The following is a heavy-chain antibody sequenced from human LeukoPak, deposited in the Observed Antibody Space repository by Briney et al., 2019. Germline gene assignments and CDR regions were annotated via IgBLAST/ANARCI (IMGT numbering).Heavy chain of an antibody. J-gene: IGHJ4*02. CDR1: GFTFSSYA. CDR3: AKVLYYSSHYYFDY. CDR2: ISGSGGST. Sequence: GGSLRLSCAASGFTFSSYAMSWVRQAPGRGLEWVSAISGSGGSTYYADSVKGRFTISRDNSKNTLYLQMNSLRAQDTAVYYCAKVLYYSSHYYFDYWGQETLVTVSS. D-gene: IGHD3-16*02. V-gene: IGHV3-23*01.